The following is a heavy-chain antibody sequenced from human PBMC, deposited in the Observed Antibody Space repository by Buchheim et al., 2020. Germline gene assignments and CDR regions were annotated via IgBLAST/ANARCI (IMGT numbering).Heavy chain of an antibody. J-gene: IGHJ4*02. CDR2: ISYDGSNK. D-gene: IGHD3-3*01. CDR3: ARDEWPYFDY. V-gene: IGHV3-30*01. CDR1: GFTFSSYA. Sequence: QVQLVESGGGVVQPGRSLRLSCAASGFTFSSYAMHWVRQAPGKGLEWVAVISYDGSNKYYADSVKGRFTISRDNSKNTLYLQMNSQRAEDTAVYYCARDEWPYFDYWGQGTL.